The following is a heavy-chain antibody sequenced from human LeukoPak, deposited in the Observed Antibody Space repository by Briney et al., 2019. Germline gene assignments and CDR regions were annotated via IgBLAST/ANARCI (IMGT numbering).Heavy chain of an antibody. Sequence: SEPLSLTCSVSGASINGYYWSWIRQPPGKGLECIGYIYYSGGTNYNPSLESRVTISLDTSRNQFSLRLRSVTAADTAVYFCARGTTGAYFGTPPYFDYWGQGSLVTVSS. CDR2: IYYSGGT. CDR1: GASINGYY. V-gene: IGHV4-59*01. J-gene: IGHJ4*02. CDR3: ARGTTGAYFGTPPYFDY. D-gene: IGHD7-27*01.